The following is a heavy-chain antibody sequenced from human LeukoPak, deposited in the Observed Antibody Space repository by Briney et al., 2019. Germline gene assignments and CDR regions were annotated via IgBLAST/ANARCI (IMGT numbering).Heavy chain of an antibody. CDR3: ARGASYQLLSEEYFQH. D-gene: IGHD2-2*01. V-gene: IGHV1-2*02. J-gene: IGHJ1*01. CDR2: INPNSGVT. CDR1: GYTFTGYY. Sequence: ASVKVSCKASGYTFTGYYMHWVRQAPGQGLEWMGWINPNSGVTSYAQKFQGRVTMTRDTSISTAYMELSRLRSDDTAVYYCARGASYQLLSEEYFQHWGQGTLVTVSS.